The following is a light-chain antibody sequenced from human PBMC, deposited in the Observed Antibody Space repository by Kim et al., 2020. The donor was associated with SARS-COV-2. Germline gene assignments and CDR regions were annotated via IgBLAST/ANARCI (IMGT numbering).Light chain of an antibody. CDR3: QQYGSSLLT. Sequence: SPGERATLACRHSQSVSSSYLAWYQQKPGQAPRLLIYGASSRATGIPDRFSGSGSGTDFTLTISRLEPEDFAVYYCQQYGSSLLTFGGGTKVDIK. J-gene: IGKJ4*01. CDR2: GAS. CDR1: QSVSSSY. V-gene: IGKV3-20*01.